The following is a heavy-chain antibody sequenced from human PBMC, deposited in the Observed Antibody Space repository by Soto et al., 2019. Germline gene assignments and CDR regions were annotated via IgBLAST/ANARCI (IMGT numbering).Heavy chain of an antibody. V-gene: IGHV1-3*01. D-gene: IGHD3-22*01. CDR1: GYTFTSYA. Sequence: QVQLVQSGAEVKKPGASVKVSCKDSGYTFTSYAMHWVRQAPGQRLEWMGWINAGNGNTKYSQKFQGRVTITRDTSAITVYMELSSLRSEDTAVYYFARDLSSDSSGYYYFPADYWRQGTLVTVSS. CDR3: ARDLSSDSSGYYYFPADY. J-gene: IGHJ4*02. CDR2: INAGNGNT.